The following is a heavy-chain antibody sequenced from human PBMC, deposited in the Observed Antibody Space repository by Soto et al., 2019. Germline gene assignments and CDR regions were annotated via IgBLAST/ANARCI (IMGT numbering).Heavy chain of an antibody. D-gene: IGHD5-12*01. V-gene: IGHV1-46*03. CDR2: INPSGGST. CDR1: GYTFTSYY. CDR3: ARGPSIVATALNYYYYYMDV. J-gene: IGHJ6*03. Sequence: ASVKVSCKASGYTFTSYYMHWVRQAPGQGLEWMGIINPSGGSTSYAQKFQGRVTMTRDTSTSTVYMELSSLRSEDTAVYYCARGPSIVATALNYYYYYMDVWGKGTTVTVSS.